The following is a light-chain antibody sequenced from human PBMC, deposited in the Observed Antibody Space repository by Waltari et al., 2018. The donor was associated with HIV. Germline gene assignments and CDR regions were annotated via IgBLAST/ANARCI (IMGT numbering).Light chain of an antibody. CDR2: GGS. CDR1: NVDIGYMTF. J-gene: IGLJ3*02. CDR3: SAYVGTLTPA. V-gene: IGLV2-14*01. Sequence: QSALPQPASVSGSPGQSITISCTGPNVDIGYMTFVSLYQQFPGRAPPLIIYGGSIRSSLVSHRFSASNSGKTASLTISGLQTADEAIYYCSAYVGTLTPAFGGGTQVTVL.